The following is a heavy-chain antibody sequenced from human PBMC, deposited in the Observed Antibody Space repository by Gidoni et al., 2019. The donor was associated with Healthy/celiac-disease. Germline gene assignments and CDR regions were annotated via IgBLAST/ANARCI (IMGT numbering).Heavy chain of an antibody. Sequence: QVQLVESGGGVVQPGRSLRLSCAASGFTFSSSGMHWFRQATGKGLGWVAVIWYDGSNKYYADSVKGRFTISRDNSKNTLYLQMNSLRAEDTAVYYCARGSASSGESGYDLPTYYYYGMDVWGQGTTVTVSS. CDR1: GFTFSSSG. CDR2: IWYDGSNK. V-gene: IGHV3-33*01. J-gene: IGHJ6*02. CDR3: ARGSASSGESGYDLPTYYYYGMDV. D-gene: IGHD5-12*01.